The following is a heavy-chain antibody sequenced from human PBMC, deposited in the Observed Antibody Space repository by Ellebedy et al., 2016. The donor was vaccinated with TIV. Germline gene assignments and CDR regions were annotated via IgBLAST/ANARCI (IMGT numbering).Heavy chain of an antibody. V-gene: IGHV4-61*01. Sequence: MPSETLSLTCTVSGGSVSSGSYYWSWIRQPPGKGLEWIGYIYYSGSTNYNPSLKSRVTISVDTSKNQFSLKLSSVTAADTAVYYCARDYYGDLVYWGQGTLVTVSS. J-gene: IGHJ4*02. D-gene: IGHD4-17*01. CDR3: ARDYYGDLVY. CDR2: IYYSGST. CDR1: GGSVSSGSYY.